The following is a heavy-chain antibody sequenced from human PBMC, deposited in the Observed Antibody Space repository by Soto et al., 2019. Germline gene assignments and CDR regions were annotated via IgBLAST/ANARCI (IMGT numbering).Heavy chain of an antibody. D-gene: IGHD2-15*01. Sequence: GGSLRLSCAASGFTFSSYGMHWVRQAPGKGLEWVAVISYDGSNKYYADSVKGRFTISRDNSKNTLYLQMNSLRAEDTAVYYCAKGIRWVRIVVVVAATPDYYYGMDVWGQGTTVTVPS. CDR3: AKGIRWVRIVVVVAATPDYYYGMDV. V-gene: IGHV3-30*18. CDR1: GFTFSSYG. J-gene: IGHJ6*02. CDR2: ISYDGSNK.